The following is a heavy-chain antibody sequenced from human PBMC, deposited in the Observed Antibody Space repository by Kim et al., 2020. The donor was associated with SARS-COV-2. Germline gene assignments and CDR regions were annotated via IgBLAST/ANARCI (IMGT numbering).Heavy chain of an antibody. CDR3: ARVPIGWFDP. Sequence: ASVKVSCKASGYTFTSNAMHWVRQAPGQRLEWMGWINAGNGDTKYSQKFQGRVTITRDTSASTAYMELSSLISEDTAVYYCARVPIGWFDPWGQGTLVTVSS. V-gene: IGHV1-3*01. J-gene: IGHJ5*02. CDR2: INAGNGDT. CDR1: GYTFTSNA.